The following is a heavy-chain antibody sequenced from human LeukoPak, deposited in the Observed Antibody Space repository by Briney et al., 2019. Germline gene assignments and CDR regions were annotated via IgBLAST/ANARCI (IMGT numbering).Heavy chain of an antibody. D-gene: IGHD3-22*01. CDR3: ARDSRRNYDSSGYPQRIFDY. Sequence: PGGSLRLSCAASGFTFSGSAMHWVRQASGKGLEWVGRIRSKANSYATAYAASVKGRFTISRDDSKNTAYLQMNSLKTEDTAVYYCARDSRRNYDSSGYPQRIFDYWGQGTLVTVSS. CDR2: IRSKANSYAT. J-gene: IGHJ4*02. V-gene: IGHV3-73*01. CDR1: GFTFSGSA.